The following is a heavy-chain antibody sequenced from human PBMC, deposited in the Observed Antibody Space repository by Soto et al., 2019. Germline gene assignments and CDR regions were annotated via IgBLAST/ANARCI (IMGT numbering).Heavy chain of an antibody. Sequence: RLSCAASGFTFSSYGMHWVRQAPGKGLEWVAVISYDGSNKYYADSVKGRFTISRDNSKNTLYLQMNSLRAEDTAVYYCAKDKQLYSYGSFDYWGQGTLVTVSA. CDR1: GFTFSSYG. D-gene: IGHD5-18*01. V-gene: IGHV3-30*18. J-gene: IGHJ4*02. CDR3: AKDKQLYSYGSFDY. CDR2: ISYDGSNK.